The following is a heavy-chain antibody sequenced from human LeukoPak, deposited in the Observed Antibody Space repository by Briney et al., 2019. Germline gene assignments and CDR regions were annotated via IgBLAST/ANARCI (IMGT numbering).Heavy chain of an antibody. V-gene: IGHV3-33*01. CDR1: GFTFSSYG. Sequence: GGSLRLSCAASGFTFSSYGMHWVRQAPGKGLEWVAVIWYDGSNKYYADSVKGRFTISRDNSKNTLYLQMNSLRAEDTAVYYCARDRSGDYYFDYWGQGTLVTVSS. CDR2: IWYDGSNK. CDR3: ARDRSGDYYFDY. D-gene: IGHD4-17*01. J-gene: IGHJ4*02.